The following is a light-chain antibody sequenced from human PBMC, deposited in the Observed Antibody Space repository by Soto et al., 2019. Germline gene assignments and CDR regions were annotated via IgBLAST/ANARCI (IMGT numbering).Light chain of an antibody. CDR1: QRISSW. CDR2: KAS. J-gene: IGKJ1*01. V-gene: IGKV1-5*03. CDR3: QQYNIFTWT. Sequence: DIRMTQSPSTVSASVGDRVTITCRASQRISSWLAWYQQKPGKAPKLLIYKASGLESGVPSRFSGSGSGTEFTLTISSLQPNDSATYYCQQYNIFTWTFGQGTKVEIK.